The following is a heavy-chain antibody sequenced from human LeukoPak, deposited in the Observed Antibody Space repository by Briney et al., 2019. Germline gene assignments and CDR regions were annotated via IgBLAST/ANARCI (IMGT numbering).Heavy chain of an antibody. CDR3: ARGSGPCGGDCYPFDY. D-gene: IGHD2-21*02. Sequence: SETLSLTCAVYGGSFSGYYWSWIRQPPGKGLEGIGEINHSGSTNYNPSLKSRVTISVDTSKNQFSLKLSSVTAADTAVYYCARGSGPCGGDCYPFDYWGQGTLVTVSS. CDR1: GGSFSGYY. J-gene: IGHJ4*02. CDR2: INHSGST. V-gene: IGHV4-34*01.